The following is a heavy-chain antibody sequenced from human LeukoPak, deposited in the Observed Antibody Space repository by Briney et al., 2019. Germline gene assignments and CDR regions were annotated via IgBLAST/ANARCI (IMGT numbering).Heavy chain of an antibody. Sequence: GGSLRLSCAASGFTFSSYAMSWVRQAPGKGLEWVSAISGIGGSTYYADSVKGRFTISRDNSKSTLYLQMNSLRAEDTAVYYCAKDREENQYGSGSYYTDYYFDYWGQGTLVTVSS. CDR1: GFTFSSYA. V-gene: IGHV3-23*01. CDR3: AKDREENQYGSGSYYTDYYFDY. J-gene: IGHJ4*02. CDR2: ISGIGGST. D-gene: IGHD3-10*01.